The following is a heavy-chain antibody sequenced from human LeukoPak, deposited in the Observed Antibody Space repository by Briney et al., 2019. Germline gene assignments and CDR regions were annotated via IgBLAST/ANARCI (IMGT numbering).Heavy chain of an antibody. J-gene: IGHJ4*02. D-gene: IGHD1-7*01. CDR3: TTEWAGTTQSQQYYFDY. V-gene: IGHV3-15*01. CDR1: GFTFSNAW. CDR2: IKSKADGGTT. Sequence: PGGSLRLSCAASGFTFSNAWMSWVRQSPGKGLEWVGRIKSKADGGTTDYGAPVKGRFTISGDDSKNTLYLHMNSLKTEDTSVYYCTTEWAGTTQSQQYYFDYWGQGTLVTVSS.